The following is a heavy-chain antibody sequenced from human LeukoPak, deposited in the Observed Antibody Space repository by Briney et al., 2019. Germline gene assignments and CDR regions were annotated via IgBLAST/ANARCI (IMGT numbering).Heavy chain of an antibody. D-gene: IGHD6-19*01. CDR3: ARVVTGSGWYGGAFDY. Sequence: SVKVSCKASGGTFSSYAISWVRQAPGQGLEWMGRIIPILGIANYAQKFQGRVTITADKSTSTAYMELSSLRSEDTAVYYCARVVTGSGWYGGAFDYWGQGTLVTVSS. V-gene: IGHV1-69*04. CDR1: GGTFSSYA. J-gene: IGHJ4*02. CDR2: IIPILGIA.